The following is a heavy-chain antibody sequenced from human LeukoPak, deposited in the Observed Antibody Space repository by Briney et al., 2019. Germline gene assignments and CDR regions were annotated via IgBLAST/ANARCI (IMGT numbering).Heavy chain of an antibody. V-gene: IGHV3-30*02. J-gene: IGHJ4*02. Sequence: GGSLRLSCAASGFTFSSYGMHWVRQAPGKGLEWVAFIRYDGSNKYYADSVKGRFTISRDNSKNSLYLQMNSLRTEDTALYYCAKARIAVAGLLDYWGQGTLVTVSS. CDR2: IRYDGSNK. CDR1: GFTFSSYG. CDR3: AKARIAVAGLLDY. D-gene: IGHD6-19*01.